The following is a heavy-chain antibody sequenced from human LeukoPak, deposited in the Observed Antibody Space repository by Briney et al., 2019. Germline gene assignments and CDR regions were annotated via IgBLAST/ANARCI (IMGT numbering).Heavy chain of an antibody. Sequence: PGGSLRLSCAASGFTFSSYSMNWVRQAPGKGLEWVSYISSSSSTIYYADSVKGRFTISRDNAKNSLYLQMNSLRDEDTAVYYCARDLYYYDSSGYYYEDYFDYWGQGTLVTVSS. CDR3: ARDLYYYDSSGYYYEDYFDY. V-gene: IGHV3-48*02. CDR1: GFTFSSYS. J-gene: IGHJ4*02. D-gene: IGHD3-22*01. CDR2: ISSSSSTI.